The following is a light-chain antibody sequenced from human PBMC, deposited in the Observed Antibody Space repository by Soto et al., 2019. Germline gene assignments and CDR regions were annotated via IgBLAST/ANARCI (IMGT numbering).Light chain of an antibody. Sequence: EIVLTQSPASLSVSPGERATLCFRASQSVRSKVAWYQQKPGQAPSLVIYDTYIRATGIPARFSGSGFGTEFTLTISSLQPEDFAVYYCQQYYTTPPTFGQGTRLEI. CDR2: DTY. V-gene: IGKV3-15*01. CDR1: QSVRSK. J-gene: IGKJ5*01. CDR3: QQYYTTPPT.